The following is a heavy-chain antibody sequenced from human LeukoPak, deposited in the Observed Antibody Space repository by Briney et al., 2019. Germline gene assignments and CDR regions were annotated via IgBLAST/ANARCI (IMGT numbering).Heavy chain of an antibody. CDR3: ARAAGGSRDGYNLNY. D-gene: IGHD5-24*01. Sequence: ASVKVSCKASGYTFTGYYMHWVRQAPGRGLEWMGWINPNSGGTNYAQKFQGWVTMTKDTSISTAYMELSRLRSDYTAVYYCARAAGGSRDGYNLNYWGQGTLVTVSS. CDR1: GYTFTGYY. V-gene: IGHV1-2*04. CDR2: INPNSGGT. J-gene: IGHJ4*02.